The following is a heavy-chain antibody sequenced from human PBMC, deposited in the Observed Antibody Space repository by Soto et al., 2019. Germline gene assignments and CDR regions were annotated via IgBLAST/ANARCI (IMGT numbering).Heavy chain of an antibody. D-gene: IGHD2-21*02. Sequence: QVHLVQSGAEVKKSGSSVRVSCTASGGTFSNDAISWVRQAPGHGLEWLGRIIPFFGTPDYSQSFQGRLTITADESTGTAYMDLRSLISDDTAVYYCAREVVTETTLGYFDYWGQGTLVTVS. V-gene: IGHV1-69*01. CDR2: IIPFFGTP. CDR3: AREVVTETTLGYFDY. J-gene: IGHJ4*02. CDR1: GGTFSNDA.